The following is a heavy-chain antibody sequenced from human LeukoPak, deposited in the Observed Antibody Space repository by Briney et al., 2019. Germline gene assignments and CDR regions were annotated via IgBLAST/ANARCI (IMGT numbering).Heavy chain of an antibody. CDR2: FDPEDGET. J-gene: IGHJ4*02. Sequence: GASVKVSCKASGGTFSSYAISWVRQAPGKGLEWMGGFDPEDGETIYAQKFQGRVTMTEDTSTDTAYMELSSLRSEDTAVYYCATDPIYGDYRDYWGQGTLVTVSS. D-gene: IGHD4-17*01. CDR3: ATDPIYGDYRDY. V-gene: IGHV1-24*01. CDR1: GGTFSSYA.